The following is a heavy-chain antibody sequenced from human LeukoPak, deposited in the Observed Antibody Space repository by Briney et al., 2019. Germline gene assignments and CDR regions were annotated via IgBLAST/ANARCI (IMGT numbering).Heavy chain of an antibody. Sequence: PSETLSLTCTVSGGSISSYYWSWIRQPRRKGLEWIGYIYYSGSTNYNPSLKSRVTISVDTSKNQFSLKLSSVTAADTAVYYCARRTQTTVTTYYYYYMDVWGKGTTVTVSS. CDR3: ARRTQTTVTTYYYYYMDV. D-gene: IGHD4-17*01. CDR1: GGSISSYY. J-gene: IGHJ6*03. V-gene: IGHV4-59*08. CDR2: IYYSGST.